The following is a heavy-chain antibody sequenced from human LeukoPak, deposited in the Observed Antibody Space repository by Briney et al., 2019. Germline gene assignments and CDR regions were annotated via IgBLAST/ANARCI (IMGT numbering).Heavy chain of an antibody. V-gene: IGHV3-74*01. Sequence: GSLRLSCAASGFTFSSYWMYWVRQAPGKGLVWVSRINSDGKTTNYADSVKGRFTISRDNAKNTLYLQMNSLRAEDTAVCYCTRDITLTRGGRSDYWGQGTLVTVSA. CDR2: INSDGKTT. D-gene: IGHD3-10*01. CDR1: GFTFSSYW. J-gene: IGHJ4*02. CDR3: TRDITLTRGGRSDY.